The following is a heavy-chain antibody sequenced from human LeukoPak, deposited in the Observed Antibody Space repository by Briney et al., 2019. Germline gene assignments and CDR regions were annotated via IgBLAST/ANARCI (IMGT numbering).Heavy chain of an antibody. V-gene: IGHV3-30*04. J-gene: IGHJ4*02. CDR3: ARDYVSSSSSHLMM. CDR1: GFTFSSYA. D-gene: IGHD6-13*01. Sequence: PGGSLRLSCAASGFTFSSYAMHRVRQAPGKGLEWVAVISYDGSNKYYAYSLKGRFTISRDNSKNTLYLQMNSLRAEDTAVYYCARDYVSSSSSHLMMWGQGTLVTVSS. CDR2: ISYDGSNK.